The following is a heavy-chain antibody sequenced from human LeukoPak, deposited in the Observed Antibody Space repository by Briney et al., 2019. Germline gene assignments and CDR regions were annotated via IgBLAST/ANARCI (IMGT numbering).Heavy chain of an antibody. CDR2: IFFSGST. J-gene: IGHJ2*01. Sequence: SETLSLTCDVSGASISNSAYYWAWIRQTPGKGLEWVGTIFFSGSTFYTPSLKSRVSMTVDTSKNQFSLRLASVTAADTAVYFCGRIKLWLDHWFYFDLWARGTLVTAS. CDR3: GRIKLWLDHWFYFDL. D-gene: IGHD3-10*01. CDR1: GASISNSAYY. V-gene: IGHV4-39*01.